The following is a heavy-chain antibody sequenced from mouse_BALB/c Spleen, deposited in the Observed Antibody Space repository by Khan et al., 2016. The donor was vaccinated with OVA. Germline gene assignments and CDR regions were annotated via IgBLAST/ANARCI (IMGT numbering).Heavy chain of an antibody. Sequence: EVQLQESGPSLVKPSQTLSLTCSVTGDSITSGYWNWIRKFPGNKLEFMGYISYSGSTYYNPSLKSRISITRDTSKNQYYLQLNSVTTEDTATYYCANNYYGSTYGFAYWGQGTLVTVSA. J-gene: IGHJ3*01. CDR1: GDSITSGY. CDR3: ANNYYGSTYGFAY. V-gene: IGHV3-8*02. CDR2: ISYSGST. D-gene: IGHD1-1*01.